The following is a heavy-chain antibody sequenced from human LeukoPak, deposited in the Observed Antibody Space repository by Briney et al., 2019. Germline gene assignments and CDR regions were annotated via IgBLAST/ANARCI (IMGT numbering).Heavy chain of an antibody. Sequence: GASVKVSCKASGYTFTDYYMHWVRQAPGQGLEWVGWINPNPNSGGTNYAQKFQGRVTMTRDTSIKTAYMGLSSLRSDDTAVYYCARGSYGYDWGQGTLVTVSS. J-gene: IGHJ4*02. D-gene: IGHD1-26*01. CDR1: GYTFTDYY. CDR2: INPNPNSGGT. V-gene: IGHV1-2*02. CDR3: ARGSYGYD.